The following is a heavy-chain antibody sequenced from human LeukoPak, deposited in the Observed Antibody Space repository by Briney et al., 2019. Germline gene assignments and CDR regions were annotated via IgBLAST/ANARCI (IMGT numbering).Heavy chain of an antibody. CDR1: GFTFSSYG. J-gene: IGHJ4*02. CDR3: AKEWLRIEAVGPNDY. D-gene: IGHD6-13*01. V-gene: IGHV3-30*02. Sequence: GGSLRLSCAASGFTFSSYGMHWVRQAPGKGLEWVAFIRFDGSYGHYADSVRGRFTISRDNSKNTVYLQMNSLRHEDTAVYYCAKEWLRIEAVGPNDYWGQGTLVTVSS. CDR2: IRFDGSYG.